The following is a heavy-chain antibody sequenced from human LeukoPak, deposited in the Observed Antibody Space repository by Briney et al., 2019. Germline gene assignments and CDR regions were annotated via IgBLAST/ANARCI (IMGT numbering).Heavy chain of an antibody. V-gene: IGHV1-69*04. J-gene: IGHJ4*02. Sequence: ASVKVSCKASGGTFSSYAISWVRQAPGQGLEWMGRIIPILGIANYAQKFQGRVTITADKSTSTAYMELSSLRSDDTAVYYCARGRSSWGGDYDYWGQGTLVTVSS. CDR2: IIPILGIA. D-gene: IGHD6-13*01. CDR3: ARGRSSWGGDYDY. CDR1: GGTFSSYA.